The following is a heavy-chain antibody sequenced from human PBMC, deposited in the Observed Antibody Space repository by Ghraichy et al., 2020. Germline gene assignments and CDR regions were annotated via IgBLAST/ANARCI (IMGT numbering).Heavy chain of an antibody. Sequence: GGSLRLSCAASGFTFSSYAMSWVRQAPGKGLEWVSVISGSGGSTYYADSVKGRFTISRDNSKNTLYLQMNSLRAEDTADYYCAKDIVVVPAAMTYYGMDVWGQGTTVTVSS. V-gene: IGHV3-23*01. D-gene: IGHD2-2*01. CDR2: ISGSGGST. CDR1: GFTFSSYA. J-gene: IGHJ6*02. CDR3: AKDIVVVPAAMTYYGMDV.